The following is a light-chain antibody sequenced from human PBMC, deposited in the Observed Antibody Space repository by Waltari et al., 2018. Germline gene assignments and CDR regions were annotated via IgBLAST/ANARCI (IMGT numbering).Light chain of an antibody. Sequence: EIVLTQSPATLFLSPGERATLSCRASQSVSAYLAWYQQRPGQAPRLLIYDTSNRATGIPARFSGSGSGTDFTLTISSLEPEDFAFYYCQQRYNWPRTFGQGTKVEIK. J-gene: IGKJ1*01. V-gene: IGKV3-11*01. CDR2: DTS. CDR1: QSVSAY. CDR3: QQRYNWPRT.